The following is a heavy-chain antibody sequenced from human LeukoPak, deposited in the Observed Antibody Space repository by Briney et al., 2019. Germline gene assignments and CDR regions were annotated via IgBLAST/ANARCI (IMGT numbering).Heavy chain of an antibody. CDR1: GISLSNYG. CDR2: LSDSGGRT. Sequence: GGPLRLSCAVSGISLSNYGMSWVRQAPGKGLEWVAGLSDSGGRTNYADSVKGRFTISRDNSKNTLYLQMNSLRAEDTAVYFCAKRGVVIRVILVGFHKEAYYFDSWGQGALVTVSS. J-gene: IGHJ4*02. CDR3: AKRGVVIRVILVGFHKEAYYFDS. D-gene: IGHD3-22*01. V-gene: IGHV3-23*01.